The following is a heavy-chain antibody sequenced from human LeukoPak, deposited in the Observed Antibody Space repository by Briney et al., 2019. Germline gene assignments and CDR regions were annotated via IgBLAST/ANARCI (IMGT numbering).Heavy chain of an antibody. D-gene: IGHD6-19*01. CDR2: INPNSGGT. V-gene: IGHV1-2*02. Sequence: ASVKVSCKASGYTFTGYYMLWVRQAPGQGLEWMGWINPNSGGTNYAQKFQGRVTMTRDTSISTAYMELSRLRSDDTAVYYCAREVGQWLVHIDYWGQGTLVTVSS. J-gene: IGHJ4*02. CDR1: GYTFTGYY. CDR3: AREVGQWLVHIDY.